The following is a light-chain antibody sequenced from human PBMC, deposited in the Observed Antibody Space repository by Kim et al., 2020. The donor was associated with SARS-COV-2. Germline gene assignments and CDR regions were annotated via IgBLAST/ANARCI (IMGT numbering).Light chain of an antibody. J-gene: IGLJ2*01. CDR3: QSYDSTNHVV. CDR2: EDD. Sequence: TIASSGARSSGSIARNFVQWYRQRPGSAPTTVIYEDDQRPSGVPDRFSGSIDSSSNSASLTISGLKTEDEADCYCQSYDSTNHVVFGGGTKVTVL. V-gene: IGLV6-57*03. CDR1: SGSIARNF.